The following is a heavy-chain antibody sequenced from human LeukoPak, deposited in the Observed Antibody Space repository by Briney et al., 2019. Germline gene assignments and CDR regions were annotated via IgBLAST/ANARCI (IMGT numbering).Heavy chain of an antibody. CDR2: IYTSGST. V-gene: IGHV4-4*07. CDR3: ARVSEYSSSWYFDFDY. D-gene: IGHD6-13*01. CDR1: GGSISSYY. Sequence: PSETLSLTCTVSGGSISSYYWSWIRQPAGKGLEWIGRIYTSGSTNYNPSLKSRVTMSVDTSKNQFSLKLSSVTAADTAVYYCARVSEYSSSWYFDFDYWGQGTLVTVS. J-gene: IGHJ4*02.